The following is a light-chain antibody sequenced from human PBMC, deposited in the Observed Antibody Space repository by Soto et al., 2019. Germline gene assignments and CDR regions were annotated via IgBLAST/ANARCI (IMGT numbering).Light chain of an antibody. CDR3: QQANSFPLI. CDR1: QNINKW. Sequence: DIQMTQSPSSLSASVGDRVTITCRASQNINKWLAWYQQKPGKAPKLLIDQISNLRSGVPARFSGSGSGTDFSLTIASLQPEDFATYYCQQANSFPLIFGGGTKVDIK. CDR2: QIS. J-gene: IGKJ4*01. V-gene: IGKV1D-12*01.